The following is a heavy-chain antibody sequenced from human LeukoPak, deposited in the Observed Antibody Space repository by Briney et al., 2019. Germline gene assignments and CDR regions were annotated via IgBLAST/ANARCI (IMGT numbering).Heavy chain of an antibody. Sequence: PSGTLSLTCAVSGGSISSSNWWSWVRQPPGXXXXXXXXXXHSGSTNYNPSLKSRVTISVDKSKNQFSLKLSSVTAADTAVYYCARSRPDCSGGSCYWDFDYWGQGTLVAVSS. J-gene: IGHJ4*02. CDR3: ARSRPDCSGGSCYWDFDY. D-gene: IGHD2-15*01. CDR2: XXHSGST. CDR1: GGSISSSNW. V-gene: IGHV4-4*02.